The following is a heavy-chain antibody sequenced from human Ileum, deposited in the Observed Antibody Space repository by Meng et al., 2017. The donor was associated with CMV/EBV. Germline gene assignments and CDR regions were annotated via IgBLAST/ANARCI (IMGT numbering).Heavy chain of an antibody. CDR1: AYTFTNYW. Sequence: GESLKISCKTSAYTFTNYWICWVRQMPGKGLEWMGIIFPGDSDTRYSPSLQGQVTISADKFISTAYLQWSSLKASDTAMYYCAISSGEAFDYWGQGTLVTVSS. CDR2: IFPGDSDT. D-gene: IGHD7-27*01. V-gene: IGHV5-51*01. J-gene: IGHJ4*02. CDR3: AISSGEAFDY.